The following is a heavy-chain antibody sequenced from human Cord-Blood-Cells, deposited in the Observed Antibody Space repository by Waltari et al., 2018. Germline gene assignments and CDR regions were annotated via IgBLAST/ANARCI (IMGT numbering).Heavy chain of an antibody. CDR3: ARSIRLPTVTTYYYYYGMDV. V-gene: IGHV3-74*01. CDR1: GFTFSSYW. CDR2: INSHGSST. J-gene: IGHJ6*02. Sequence: EVQLVESGGGLVQPGGSLRLSCAASGFTFSSYWMHWVRQAPGKGLVWVSRINSHGSSTSYADSVKGRFTISRDNAKNTLYLQMNSLRAEDTAVYYCARSIRLPTVTTYYYYYGMDVWGQGTTVTVSS. D-gene: IGHD4-17*01.